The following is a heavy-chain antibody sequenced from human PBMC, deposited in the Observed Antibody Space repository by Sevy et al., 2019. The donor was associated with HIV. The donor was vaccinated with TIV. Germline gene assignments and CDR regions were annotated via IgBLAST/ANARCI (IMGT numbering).Heavy chain of an antibody. V-gene: IGHV3-15*01. J-gene: IGHJ4*02. D-gene: IGHD3-22*01. CDR2: IKSKTDGGTT. CDR1: EFTFSNAW. Sequence: GGSLRLSCAASEFTFSNAWMSWVRQAPGKGLEWVGRIKSKTDGGTTDYAAPVKGRFTISRDDSKNTLYLQMNSLKTEDTAVYYCTTGMAGYYDSSGYYYEDDYFDYWGQGTLVTVSS. CDR3: TTGMAGYYDSSGYYYEDDYFDY.